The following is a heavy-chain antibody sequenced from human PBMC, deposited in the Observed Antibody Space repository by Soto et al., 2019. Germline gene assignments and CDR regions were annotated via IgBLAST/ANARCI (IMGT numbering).Heavy chain of an antibody. Sequence: EVQLVESGGGLIQPGGSLRLSCAASGFTVSSKYMTWVRQAPGKGLEWVSVIYGGGTTYYADSVKGRFTISRDNSKNTLYLQVNSRSAEETAVYYCVQTTGWPGFDFWGQGTLVTVSS. CDR3: VQTTGWPGFDF. D-gene: IGHD6-19*01. CDR2: IYGGGTT. J-gene: IGHJ4*02. V-gene: IGHV3-53*01. CDR1: GFTVSSKY.